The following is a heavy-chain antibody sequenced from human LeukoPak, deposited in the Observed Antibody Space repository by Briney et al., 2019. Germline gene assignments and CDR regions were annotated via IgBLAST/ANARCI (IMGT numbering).Heavy chain of an antibody. CDR1: GFTFSSYW. D-gene: IGHD2-15*01. J-gene: IGHJ5*02. CDR3: AVEVATTLDP. V-gene: IGHV3-74*01. Sequence: QPGGSLRLYCAASGFTFSSYWMPWVRQAPGKGLVWVSRINSDGSSVTYADSVKGRFTISRDNAKNTLYLQMNSLRAEDTAVYYCAVEVATTLDPWGQGTLVTVSS. CDR2: INSDGSSV.